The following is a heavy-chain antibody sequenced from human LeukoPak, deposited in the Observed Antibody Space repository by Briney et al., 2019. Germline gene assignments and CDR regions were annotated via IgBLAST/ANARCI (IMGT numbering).Heavy chain of an antibody. CDR2: VRYDGSDK. Sequence: PGGSLRLSCAASGFTLSTYGMHWVRQAPGKGLEWVAFVRYDGSDKYYVDSVKGRFTIYRDNSRNTLYLQMNSLRAEDTAVYYCAKGAGYGDLGYFYYMDVWGKGTTVTVSS. D-gene: IGHD4-17*01. CDR1: GFTLSTYG. J-gene: IGHJ6*03. CDR3: AKGAGYGDLGYFYYMDV. V-gene: IGHV3-30*02.